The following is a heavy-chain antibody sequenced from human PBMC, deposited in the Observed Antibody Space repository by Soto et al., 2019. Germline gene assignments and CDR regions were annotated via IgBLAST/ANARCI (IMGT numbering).Heavy chain of an antibody. CDR2: IWHDGTNE. V-gene: IGHV3-33*01. CDR3: AREGPGALRGDFDY. CDR1: GFTFSSHG. J-gene: IGHJ4*02. D-gene: IGHD7-27*01. Sequence: QVQLVESGGGVVQPGRSLRLSCVASGFTFSSHGMHWVRQAPGKGLEWMAMIWHDGTNENYGDSVKGRFTISRDNSKDTLYLQMNSLRVEDTAVYYCAREGPGALRGDFDYWGQGNLVTVSS.